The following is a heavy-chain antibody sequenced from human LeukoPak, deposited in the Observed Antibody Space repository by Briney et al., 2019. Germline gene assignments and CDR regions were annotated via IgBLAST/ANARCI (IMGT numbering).Heavy chain of an antibody. CDR3: ARVAAVAGYFDY. Sequence: GASVKVSCKASGGTFSSYAISWVRQAPGQGLEWMGGIIPIFGTANYAQKFQGRVTITADESTSTAYMELSSLRSEDTAVYYCARVAAVAGYFDYWGQGTLVTVSS. CDR1: GGTFSSYA. D-gene: IGHD6-19*01. J-gene: IGHJ4*02. CDR2: IIPIFGTA. V-gene: IGHV1-69*13.